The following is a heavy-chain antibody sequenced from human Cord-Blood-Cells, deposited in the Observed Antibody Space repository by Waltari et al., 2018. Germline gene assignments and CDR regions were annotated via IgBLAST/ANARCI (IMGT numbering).Heavy chain of an antibody. CDR1: GGSFSGYY. Sequence: QVQLQQWGAGLLKPSETLSLTCAVYGGSFSGYYWSWIRPPPGKGLEWIGEINHSGSTNYNPSLKCRVTISVDTSKNQFSLKLSSVTAADTAVYYCARSSSSDAFDIWGQGTMVTVSS. V-gene: IGHV4-34*01. CDR2: INHSGST. CDR3: ARSSSSDAFDI. J-gene: IGHJ3*02. D-gene: IGHD6-13*01.